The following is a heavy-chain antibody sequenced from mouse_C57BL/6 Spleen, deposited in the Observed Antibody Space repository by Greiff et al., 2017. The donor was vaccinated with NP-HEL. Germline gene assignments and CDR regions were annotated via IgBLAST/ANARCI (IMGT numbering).Heavy chain of an antibody. V-gene: IGHV1-18*01. CDR2: INPNNGGT. D-gene: IGHD2-1*01. J-gene: IGHJ4*01. CDR1: GYTFTDYN. Sequence: EVKLMESGPELVKPGASVKIPCKASGYTFTDYNMDWVKQSHGKSLEWIGDINPNNGGTIYNQKFKGKATLTVDKSSSTAYMELRSLTSEDTAVYYCARSYYGNLYAMDDWGQGTSVTVSS. CDR3: ARSYYGNLYAMDD.